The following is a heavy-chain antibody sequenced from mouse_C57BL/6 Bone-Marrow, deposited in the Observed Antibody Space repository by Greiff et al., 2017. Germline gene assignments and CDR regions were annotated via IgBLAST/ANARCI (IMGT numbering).Heavy chain of an antibody. J-gene: IGHJ4*01. CDR2: ISSGSSTI. D-gene: IGHD2-12*01. V-gene: IGHV5-17*01. CDR1: GFTFSDYG. CDR3: ASSYSVNAMDY. Sequence: DVMLVESGGGLVKPGGSLKLSCAASGFTFSDYGMHWVRQASEKGLEWVAYISSGSSTIYYADTVKGRFTISRDNAKNTLFLQMTSLRSEDTAMYYCASSYSVNAMDYWGQGTSVTVSS.